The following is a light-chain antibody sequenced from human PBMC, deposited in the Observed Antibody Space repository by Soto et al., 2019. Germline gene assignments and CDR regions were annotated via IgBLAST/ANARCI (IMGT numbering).Light chain of an antibody. V-gene: IGKV1-6*01. CDR2: SAS. CDR1: QGIGND. CDR3: LQDYNYPLT. J-gene: IGKJ4*02. Sequence: AIQMTQSPCSLSASVGDRVTITCRASQGIGNDLGWYQQKPGKAPKLLIYSASSLQSGVPSRFSGSGSGTDFTLTISSLQPEDFATYYCLQDYNYPLTFGGGTKVEIK.